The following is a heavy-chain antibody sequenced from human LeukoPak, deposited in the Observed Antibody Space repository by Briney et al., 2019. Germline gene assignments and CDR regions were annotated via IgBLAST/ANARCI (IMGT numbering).Heavy chain of an antibody. Sequence: SETLSLTCIVSGGSISSYYWSWIRQPAGKGLEWIGRIYTSGSTNYNPSLKSRVTMSVDTSKNQFSLKLSSVTAADTAVCYCAGGYSYGLWYDYWGQGTLVTVSS. CDR3: AGGYSYGLWYDY. CDR1: GGSISSYY. D-gene: IGHD5-18*01. V-gene: IGHV4-4*07. J-gene: IGHJ4*02. CDR2: IYTSGST.